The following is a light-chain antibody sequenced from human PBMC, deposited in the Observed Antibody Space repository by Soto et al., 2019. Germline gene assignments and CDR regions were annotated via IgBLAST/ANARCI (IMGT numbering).Light chain of an antibody. V-gene: IGLV2-11*01. Sequence: QSALTQPASLSGSPGQSITISCTGTSSDIGAYDYVSWYQQHPGKAPKLMIYDVSKRPSGVPDRFSGSKSGNTASLTISGLQAEDEADYYCCSYAGSYTFDVFGTGTKLTVL. J-gene: IGLJ1*01. CDR3: CSYAGSYTFDV. CDR2: DVS. CDR1: SSDIGAYDY.